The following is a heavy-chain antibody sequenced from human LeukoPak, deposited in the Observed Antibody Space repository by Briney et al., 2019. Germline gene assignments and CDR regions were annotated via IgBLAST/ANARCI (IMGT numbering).Heavy chain of an antibody. J-gene: IGHJ6*03. CDR2: IYHSGTT. V-gene: IGHV4-30-2*01. D-gene: IGHD1-26*01. CDR1: GGSISTNGRY. CDR3: AREREGGTQGSYYYYMDV. Sequence: PSETLSLTCSVSGGSISTNGRYWHWIRQPPGKGLEWLGYIYHSGTTYYNPSLRSRVTISVDGSKNQFSLKLSSVTAADTAVYYCAREREGGTQGSYYYYMDVWGKGTTVTVSS.